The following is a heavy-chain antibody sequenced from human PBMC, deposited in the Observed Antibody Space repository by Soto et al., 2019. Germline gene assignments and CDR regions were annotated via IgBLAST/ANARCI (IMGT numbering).Heavy chain of an antibody. CDR1: GASISSGGYY. CDR2: IYYSGST. V-gene: IGHV4-31*03. J-gene: IGHJ4*02. Sequence: SETLSLTCSVSGASISSGGYYWSWIRQHPGRGLEWIGYIYYSGSTYYNPSLKSRVSISVDTSKNQFSLKLSSVTAADTALYYCARQRTTVVTQAYFDYWGQGALVTVSS. D-gene: IGHD2-21*02. CDR3: ARQRTTVVTQAYFDY.